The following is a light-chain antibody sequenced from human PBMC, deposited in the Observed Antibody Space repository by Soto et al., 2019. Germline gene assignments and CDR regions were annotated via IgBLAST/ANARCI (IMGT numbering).Light chain of an antibody. CDR2: DAS. V-gene: IGKV1-5*01. J-gene: IGKJ1*01. CDR1: QSISSW. CDR3: QQYNRYSRT. Sequence: DIQMTQSPSTLSASVGDRVTITCRASQSISSWLAWYQQKPGKAPKLLIYDASSLESGVPSRFSGSGSGTEITLTISSLQPDGFATYYCQQYNRYSRTFGQGTKVDIK.